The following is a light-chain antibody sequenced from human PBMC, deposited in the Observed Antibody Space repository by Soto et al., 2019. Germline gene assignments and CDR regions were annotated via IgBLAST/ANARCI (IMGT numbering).Light chain of an antibody. CDR3: HQRSNWPQT. V-gene: IGKV3-11*01. Sequence: EIVLTQFPATLSLSPGERATLSCRASQSVSSYLAWYQKKPGQTPRLLIYDASTRATGIPARFSGSGSGTDFTLTISSLEPEDFAVYYCHQRSNWPQTFGRGTRVDI. CDR2: DAS. J-gene: IGKJ1*01. CDR1: QSVSSY.